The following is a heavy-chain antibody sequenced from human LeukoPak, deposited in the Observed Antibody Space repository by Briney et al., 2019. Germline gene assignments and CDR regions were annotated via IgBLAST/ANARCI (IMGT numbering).Heavy chain of an antibody. CDR1: GFSFSDYW. V-gene: IGHV3-74*01. CDR2: INGDGSST. Sequence: GGSLRLSCVASGFSFSDYWMHWVRQVPGKGLVWVSRINGDGSSTNYADSVKGRFTISRDNAKNTLYLQMNSLRAEDTAVYYCARYYDYWGQGTLVTVSS. J-gene: IGHJ4*02. D-gene: IGHD1-26*01. CDR3: ARYYDY.